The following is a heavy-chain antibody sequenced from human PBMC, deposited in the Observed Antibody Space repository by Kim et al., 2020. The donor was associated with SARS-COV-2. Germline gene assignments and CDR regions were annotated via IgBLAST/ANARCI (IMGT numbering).Heavy chain of an antibody. CDR1: GFTFSSYD. J-gene: IGHJ6*02. V-gene: IGHV3-13*01. D-gene: IGHD3-10*01. CDR2: IGTAGDT. Sequence: GGSLRLSCAASGFTFSSYDMHWARQATGKGLEWVSAIGTAGDTYYPGSVKGRFTISRENAKNSLYLQMNSLRAGDTAVYYCARGGIGTTPITMVRGVKFYGMDVWGQGTTVTVSS. CDR3: ARGGIGTTPITMVRGVKFYGMDV.